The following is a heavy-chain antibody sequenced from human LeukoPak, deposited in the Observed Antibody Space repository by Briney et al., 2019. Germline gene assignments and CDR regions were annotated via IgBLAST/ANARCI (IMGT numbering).Heavy chain of an antibody. J-gene: IGHJ4*02. CDR2: ISYDGSNK. CDR1: GFTFSSYA. D-gene: IGHD3-22*01. CDR3: ARGLYYYDSSGYFDFDY. Sequence: GGSLRLSCAASGFTFSSYAMHWVRQAPGKGLEWVAVISYDGSNKYYADSVEGRFTISRDNSKNTLYLQMNSLRAEDTAVYYCARGLYYYDSSGYFDFDYWGQGTLVTVSS. V-gene: IGHV3-30*04.